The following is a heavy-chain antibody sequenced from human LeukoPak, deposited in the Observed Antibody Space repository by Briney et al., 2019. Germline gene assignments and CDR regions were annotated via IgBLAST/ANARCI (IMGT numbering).Heavy chain of an antibody. CDR3: ARVVHSSGWYWCEECLSYXDX. Sequence: GGSLRLSCAASGFTFSSYEMNWVRQAPGKGLEWVSYISSSGSTIYYADSVKGRFTISRENAKNSLYLQMNSLRAEDTAVYYCARVVHSSGWYWCEECLSYXDXXGQGXLVTV. J-gene: IGHJ4*02. V-gene: IGHV3-48*03. CDR1: GFTFSSYE. CDR2: ISSSGSTI. D-gene: IGHD6-19*01.